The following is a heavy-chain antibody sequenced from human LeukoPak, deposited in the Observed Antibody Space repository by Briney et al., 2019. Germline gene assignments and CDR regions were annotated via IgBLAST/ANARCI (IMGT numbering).Heavy chain of an antibody. CDR3: ARDPELTYADVRRGTSAFDF. CDR1: GYTFTGYY. Sequence: ASVKVSCKASGYTFTGYYIHWVRQAPEEGLEWMGWINPNRGVTKYAQKFQGRVTMTRETPISTAYMELSGLRFDDTAVYFCARDPELTYADVRRGTSAFDFWGQGTMVTVSS. J-gene: IGHJ3*01. D-gene: IGHD4-17*01. V-gene: IGHV1-2*02. CDR2: INPNRGVT.